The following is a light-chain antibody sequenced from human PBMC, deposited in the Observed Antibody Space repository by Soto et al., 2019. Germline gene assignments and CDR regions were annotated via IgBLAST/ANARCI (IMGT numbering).Light chain of an antibody. V-gene: IGKV3-20*01. CDR3: HQFGYSPRT. CDR2: ATS. CDR1: QTVNIDY. J-gene: IGKJ1*01. Sequence: EIVLTQSPGTLSLSPGETATLSCRASQTVNIDYLAWFQQRAGQAPRLLIFATSRRATDIPDRFSGSGSGTDFNLAIRRLEPEDFAVYYCHQFGYSPRTFGQGTKVE.